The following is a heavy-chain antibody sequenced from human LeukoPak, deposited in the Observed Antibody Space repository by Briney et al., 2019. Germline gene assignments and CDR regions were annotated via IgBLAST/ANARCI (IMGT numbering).Heavy chain of an antibody. CDR2: ISGSGGST. V-gene: IGHV3-23*01. CDR3: AKDFSYYYDSSGYPAAFDI. J-gene: IGHJ3*02. CDR1: GFTFSSYA. Sequence: GGSLRLSCAASGFTFSSYAVSWVRQAPGKGLEWVSAISGSGGSTYYADSVKGRFTISRDNSKNTLYLQMNSLRAEDTAVYYCAKDFSYYYDSSGYPAAFDIWGQGTMVTVSS. D-gene: IGHD3-22*01.